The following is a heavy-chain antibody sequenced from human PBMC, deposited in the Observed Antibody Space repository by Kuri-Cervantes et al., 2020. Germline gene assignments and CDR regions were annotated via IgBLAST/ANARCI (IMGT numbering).Heavy chain of an antibody. CDR1: GFTFSSYE. Sequence: GGSLRLSCTASGFTFSSYEMNWVRQAPGKGLEWVSYISSSGNTIYYADSLKGRFTISRDNARNSLYLQMNSLRAEDTALYHCARDGLSAFDIWGQGTMVTVSS. J-gene: IGHJ3*02. D-gene: IGHD5/OR15-5a*01. CDR3: ARDGLSAFDI. V-gene: IGHV3-48*03. CDR2: ISSSGNTI.